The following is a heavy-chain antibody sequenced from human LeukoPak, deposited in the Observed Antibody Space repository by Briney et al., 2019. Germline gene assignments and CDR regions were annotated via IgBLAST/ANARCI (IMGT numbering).Heavy chain of an antibody. J-gene: IGHJ4*02. V-gene: IGHV4-30-2*01. CDR3: ARVDGSGYLDY. CDR2: IYHSGST. D-gene: IGHD3-22*01. CDR1: GGSISSGGYS. Sequence: PSETLSLTCAVSGGSISSGGYSWSWIRQPPGKGLEWIGYIYHSGSTYYNPSLKSRVTISVDRSKNQFSLKLSSVTAADMAVYYCARVDGSGYLDYWGQGTLVTVSS.